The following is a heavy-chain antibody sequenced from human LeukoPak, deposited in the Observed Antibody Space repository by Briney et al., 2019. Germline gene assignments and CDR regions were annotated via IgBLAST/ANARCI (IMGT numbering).Heavy chain of an antibody. CDR1: GFTFSSYS. CDR2: ISSGSSTI. V-gene: IGHV3-48*01. D-gene: IGHD6-19*01. Sequence: PGGSLRLSCAASGFTFSSYSMNWVRQAPGKGLEWVSYISSGSSTIYYADSVKGRFTISRDNAKNSLYLQMNSLRAEDTAVYYCASTSSSGWYLDYWGQGTLVTVSS. J-gene: IGHJ4*02. CDR3: ASTSSSGWYLDY.